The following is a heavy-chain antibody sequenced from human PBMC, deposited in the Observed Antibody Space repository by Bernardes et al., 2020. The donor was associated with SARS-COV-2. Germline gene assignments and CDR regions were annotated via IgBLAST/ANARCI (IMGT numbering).Heavy chain of an antibody. CDR3: ASRFLEWLLYDAFDI. V-gene: IGHV4-34*01. CDR2: INHSGST. D-gene: IGHD3-3*01. J-gene: IGHJ3*02. CDR1: GGSFSGYY. Sequence: SESLRLTCAVYGGSFSGYYWSWIRQPPGKGLEWIGEINHSGSTNYNPSLKSRVTISVDTSKNQFSLKLSSVTAADTAVYYCASRFLEWLLYDAFDIWGQGTIVTVSS.